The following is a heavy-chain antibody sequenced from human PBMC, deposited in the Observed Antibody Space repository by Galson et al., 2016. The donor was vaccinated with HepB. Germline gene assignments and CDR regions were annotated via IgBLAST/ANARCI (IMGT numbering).Heavy chain of an antibody. CDR2: IKQDGSEK. CDR3: ARGSPVYCSSTSCYQEYFYYSYGMDV. D-gene: IGHD2-2*01. CDR1: GFTFSNYW. V-gene: IGHV3-7*01. J-gene: IGHJ6*02. Sequence: SLRLSCAASGFTFSNYWMSWVRQAPGKGLEWVANIKQDGSEKYYVDFVKGRFTISRDNAKNSLYLQMNSLRAEDTAVYYCARGSPVYCSSTSCYQEYFYYSYGMDVWGQGTTVTV.